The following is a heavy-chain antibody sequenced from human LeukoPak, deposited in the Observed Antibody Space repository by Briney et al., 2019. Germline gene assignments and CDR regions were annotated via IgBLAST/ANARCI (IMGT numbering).Heavy chain of an antibody. J-gene: IGHJ4*02. Sequence: GGSLRLSCAASEFTFSSYWMNWVRQAPEKGLEWVANIKQDASEKYYVDSVKGRFTISRDNAKNSLYLQMNSLRAEDTAVYYCARGHVDTTMTGEYDHWGQGTQVTVSS. CDR1: EFTFSSYW. V-gene: IGHV3-7*01. D-gene: IGHD7-27*01. CDR2: IKQDASEK. CDR3: ARGHVDTTMTGEYDH.